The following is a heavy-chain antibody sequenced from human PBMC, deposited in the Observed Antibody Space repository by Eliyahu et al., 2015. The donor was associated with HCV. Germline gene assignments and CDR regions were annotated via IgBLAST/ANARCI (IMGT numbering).Heavy chain of an antibody. CDR2: IYSGGST. J-gene: IGHJ2*01. CDR3: ARGARSGDVSGRGLFRSQPDHKWYFDL. Sequence: SGDYMNWVRQAPGKGLEWVSVIYSGGSTDYADSVKGRFTISRDNSKNTLYLQMNSLRAEDTAVYYCARGARSGDVSGRGLFRSQPDHKWYFDLWGRGTLVTVSS. V-gene: IGHV3-66*01. D-gene: IGHD3-10*01. CDR1: SGDY.